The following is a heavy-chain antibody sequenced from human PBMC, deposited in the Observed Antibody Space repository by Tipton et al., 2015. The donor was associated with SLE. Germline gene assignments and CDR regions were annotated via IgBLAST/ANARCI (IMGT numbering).Heavy chain of an antibody. CDR3: AREMDDSSSRSWSLDV. D-gene: IGHD6-13*01. CDR1: GFAFSTYA. V-gene: IGHV3-23*01. CDR2: ISGIGGTT. Sequence: SLRLSCVASGFAFSTYALTWVRQAPGKGLEWVSGISGIGGTTTYAGSVKGRFTISRENSKNSLYLQMNTLRAGDTAIYYCAREMDDSSSRSWSLDVWGKGTTVTVSS. J-gene: IGHJ6*04.